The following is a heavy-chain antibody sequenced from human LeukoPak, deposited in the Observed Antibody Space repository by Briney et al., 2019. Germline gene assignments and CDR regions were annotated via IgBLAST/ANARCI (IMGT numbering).Heavy chain of an antibody. CDR1: GGSISTYY. V-gene: IGHV4-59*08. D-gene: IGHD6-19*01. J-gene: IGHJ4*02. Sequence: SSETLSLTRTVSGGSISTYYWSWIRQPPEKGLEWIGYIYYSGSTNYNPSLKSRVTMSIDTSKNQFSLKLTSVTAADTAVYYCARHGSDWSFDYWGRGALVTVSS. CDR3: ARHGSDWSFDY. CDR2: IYYSGST.